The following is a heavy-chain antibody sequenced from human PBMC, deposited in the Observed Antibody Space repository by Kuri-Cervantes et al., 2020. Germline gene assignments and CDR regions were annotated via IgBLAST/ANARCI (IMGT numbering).Heavy chain of an antibody. CDR2: ISSSSSYI. Sequence: GESLKISCAASGFTFSSYSMNWVRQAPGKGLEWVSSISSSSSYIYYADSVKGRFTISRDNSKKTLYLQMDSLRVDDTAVYYCARDPIAATGRGGSFDYWGQGTPVTVSS. D-gene: IGHD6-13*01. CDR1: GFTFSSYS. CDR3: ARDPIAATGRGGSFDY. J-gene: IGHJ4*02. V-gene: IGHV3-21*01.